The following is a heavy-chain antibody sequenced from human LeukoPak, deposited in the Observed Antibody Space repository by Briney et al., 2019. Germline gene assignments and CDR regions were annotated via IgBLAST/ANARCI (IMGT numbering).Heavy chain of an antibody. V-gene: IGHV4-34*01. Sequence: SETLSLTCAVYGGSFSGYYWSWIRQPPGKGLEWIGEVSPSGSTNYNPSLKSRVTISVDTSKNQFSLKLSSVTAADTAVYYCARSVEGYCRGGSCYSYSYYMDVWGKGTTVTVSS. CDR1: GGSFSGYY. CDR2: VSPSGST. D-gene: IGHD2-15*01. J-gene: IGHJ6*03. CDR3: ARSVEGYCRGGSCYSYSYYMDV.